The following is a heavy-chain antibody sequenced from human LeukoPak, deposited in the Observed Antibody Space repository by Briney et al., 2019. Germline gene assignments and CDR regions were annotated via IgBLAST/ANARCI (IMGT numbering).Heavy chain of an antibody. Sequence: GGSLRLSCAASGFTFSSYWMHWVRQAPGKGLVWVSRINSDGSTTSYADSVKGRFTISRDNAKNTLYLQMNSLRAEDTAVYYCASHKPYSSSWCHYYYYGMDVWGQGTTVTVSS. J-gene: IGHJ6*02. V-gene: IGHV3-74*01. D-gene: IGHD6-13*01. CDR1: GFTFSSYW. CDR2: INSDGSTT. CDR3: ASHKPYSSSWCHYYYYGMDV.